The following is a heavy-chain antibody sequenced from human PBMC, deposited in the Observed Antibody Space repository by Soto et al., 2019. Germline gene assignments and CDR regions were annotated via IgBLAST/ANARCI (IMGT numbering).Heavy chain of an antibody. CDR2: IYSGGST. CDR1: GFTVSSNY. CDR3: ARARYSSSCTDY. V-gene: IGHV3-66*02. J-gene: IGHJ4*02. Sequence: GGSLRLSCAASGFTVSSNYMSWVRQAPGKGLEWVSVIYSGGSTYYADSVKGRFTISRDNSKNTLYLQMDSLRAEDTAVYYCARARYSSSCTDYWGQGTLVTVSS. D-gene: IGHD6-13*01.